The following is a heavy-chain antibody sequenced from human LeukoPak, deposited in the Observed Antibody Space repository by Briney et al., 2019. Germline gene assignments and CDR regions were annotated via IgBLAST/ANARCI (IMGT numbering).Heavy chain of an antibody. Sequence: ASETLSLTCTVSSGSISSPSYYWGWIRQPPGKGLEWIGSISYSGSTYYNPSLKSRVTISIDTSKNQFSLKLSSVTAADTAVYYCARQVSVAAIDYWGQGTLVTVSS. V-gene: IGHV4-39*01. J-gene: IGHJ4*02. CDR2: ISYSGST. CDR3: ARQVSVAAIDY. D-gene: IGHD6-19*01. CDR1: SGSISSPSYY.